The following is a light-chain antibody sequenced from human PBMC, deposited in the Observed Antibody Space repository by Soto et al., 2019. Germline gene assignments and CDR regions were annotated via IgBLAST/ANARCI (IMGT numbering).Light chain of an antibody. CDR3: QQSYSTPLT. CDR2: AAS. Sequence: DIQMTQSPSSLSASTGDRVTITCRASQTIATYLNWYQQKPGQAPKLLMYAASTLQTEVPSRFSGSGSGTDFTLIISNLQPEDFATYYCQQSYSTPLTFRGGTKVEIK. J-gene: IGKJ4*02. CDR1: QTIATY. V-gene: IGKV1-39*01.